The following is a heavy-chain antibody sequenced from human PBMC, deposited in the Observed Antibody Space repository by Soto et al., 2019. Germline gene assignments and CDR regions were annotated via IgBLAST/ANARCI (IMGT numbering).Heavy chain of an antibody. CDR1: GYTFTSYG. D-gene: IGHD3-3*01. V-gene: IGHV1-18*01. J-gene: IGHJ4*02. Sequence: ASVKVSCKASGYTFTSYGISWLRQAPGQGLEWMGWISAYNGNTNYAQKLQGRVTMTTDTSTSTAYMELRSLRSDDTAVYYCARTRPVRFLEWLLAPSDYWGQGTLVTVSS. CDR2: ISAYNGNT. CDR3: ARTRPVRFLEWLLAPSDY.